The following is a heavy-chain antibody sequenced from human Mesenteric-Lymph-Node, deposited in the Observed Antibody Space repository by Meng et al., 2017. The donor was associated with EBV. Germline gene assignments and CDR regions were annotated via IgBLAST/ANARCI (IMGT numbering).Heavy chain of an antibody. V-gene: IGHV4-4*02. CDR1: GGSSSSSSS. Sequence: QAALQVAGHRLVPSSGPLALTCAVSGGSSSSSSSWSWVRHSPGKGLEWIREIYHSGRTNYNPSLKSRVTISVHKSKTQFSLKLSSVTAADTAVYYCAREASPDYGDRGFDYWGQGTLVTVSS. J-gene: IGHJ4*02. CDR2: IYHSGRT. D-gene: IGHD4-17*01. CDR3: AREASPDYGDRGFDY.